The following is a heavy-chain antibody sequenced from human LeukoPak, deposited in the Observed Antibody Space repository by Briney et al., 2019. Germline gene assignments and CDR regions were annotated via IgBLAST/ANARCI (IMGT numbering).Heavy chain of an antibody. V-gene: IGHV3-7*03. CDR1: GFTFSSYW. CDR2: IKQDGSEK. J-gene: IGHJ3*02. D-gene: IGHD3/OR15-3a*01. Sequence: PGGSLRLSCAASGFTFSSYWMSWVRQAPGKGLEWVANIKQDGSEKYYVDSVKGRFTISRDNAKNSLYLQMNSLRAEDTAVYYCAREGADWLLYNDAFDIRGQGTMVTVSS. CDR3: AREGADWLLYNDAFDI.